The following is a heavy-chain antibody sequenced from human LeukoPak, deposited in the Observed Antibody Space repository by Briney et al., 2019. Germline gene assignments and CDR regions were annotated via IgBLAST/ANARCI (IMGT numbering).Heavy chain of an antibody. CDR1: GYTFTSYG. D-gene: IGHD3/OR15-3a*01. J-gene: IGHJ5*02. CDR2: ISAYNGNT. CDR3: ARLRFGLNWFDP. V-gene: IGHV1-18*01. Sequence: ASVKVSCKASGYTFTSYGISWVRQAPGQGLEWMGWISAYNGNTNYAQKLQGRVTMTTDTSTSTACMELRSLRSDDTAVYYCARLRFGLNWFDPWGQGTLVTVSS.